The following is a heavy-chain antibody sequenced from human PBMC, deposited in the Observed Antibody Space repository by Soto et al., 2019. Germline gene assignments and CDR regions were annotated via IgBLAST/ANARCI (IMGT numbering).Heavy chain of an antibody. Sequence: ASVEVSRKASGYTFTSYSMHLVRQAPGQRLEWMGWINAGNGNTKYSQKFQGRVTITRDTSASTAYMELSSLRSEDTAVYYCARSIVVVTALDYWGQGTLVTVSS. V-gene: IGHV1-3*01. CDR2: INAGNGNT. CDR1: GYTFTSYS. D-gene: IGHD2-21*02. CDR3: ARSIVVVTALDY. J-gene: IGHJ4*02.